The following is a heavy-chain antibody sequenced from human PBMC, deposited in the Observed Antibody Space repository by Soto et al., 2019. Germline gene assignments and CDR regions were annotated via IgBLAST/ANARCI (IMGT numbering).Heavy chain of an antibody. Sequence: PSEPLSLTCSVSVCSVSSCTLFWSWVRQPPGKGLELIGYMSSSVNTNYNPSLKSRVTISLDTSKNQFSLNLRSVTAADTAIYYCARAQPFDSWGQGILVTVS. CDR3: ARAQPFDS. D-gene: IGHD2-2*01. CDR2: MSSSVNT. V-gene: IGHV4-61*01. J-gene: IGHJ4*02. CDR1: VCSVSSCTLF.